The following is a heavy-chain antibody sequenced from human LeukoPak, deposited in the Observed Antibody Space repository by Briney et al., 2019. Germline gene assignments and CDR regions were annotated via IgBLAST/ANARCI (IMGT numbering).Heavy chain of an antibody. CDR1: GFTFSSYW. J-gene: IGHJ6*03. CDR3: ARGYLITGYYYYMDV. Sequence: GGSLRLSCAASGFTFSSYWMYWVRHAPGKGLVWVSRINTDGSSTSYADSVKGRFTISRDNAKNTLYLQMKSLRAEDTAVYYCARGYLITGYYYYMDVWGKGTTVTVSS. V-gene: IGHV3-74*01. CDR2: INTDGSST. D-gene: IGHD5-24*01.